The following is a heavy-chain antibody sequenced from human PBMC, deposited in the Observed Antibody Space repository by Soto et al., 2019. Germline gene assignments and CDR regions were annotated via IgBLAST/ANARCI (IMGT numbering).Heavy chain of an antibody. CDR1: GFSFSSYT. CDR2: ISGSGSTI. J-gene: IGHJ4*02. V-gene: IGHV3-23*01. CDR3: AKASGYYFDY. Sequence: EVQLLESGGALVQPGGSLRLSCAASGFSFSSYTMRWVRQAPGKGLEWVSAISGSGSTIYYADSVKGRFTISRDNSRNTLYRQMDSLRADDTAVYYCAKASGYYFDYWGQGTLVTVSS. D-gene: IGHD5-12*01.